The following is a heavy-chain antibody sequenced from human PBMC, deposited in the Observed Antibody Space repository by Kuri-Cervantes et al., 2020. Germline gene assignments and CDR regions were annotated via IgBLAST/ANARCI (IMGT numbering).Heavy chain of an antibody. CDR3: ARDLDGYNYLGY. CDR1: GFTFSSYG. Sequence: GGSLRLSCAASGFTFSSYGMHWVRRAPGKGLEWVSVIYSGGSTYYADSVKGRFTISRDNSKNTLYLQMNSLRAEDTAVYYCARDLDGYNYLGYWGQGTLVTVSS. D-gene: IGHD5-24*01. J-gene: IGHJ4*02. V-gene: IGHV3-66*01. CDR2: IYSGGST.